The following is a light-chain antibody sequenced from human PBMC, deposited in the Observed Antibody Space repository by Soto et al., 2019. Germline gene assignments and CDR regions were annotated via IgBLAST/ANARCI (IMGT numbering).Light chain of an antibody. J-gene: IGKJ5*01. CDR3: QQYYSYPPFT. CDR2: AAS. V-gene: IGKV1-39*01. CDR1: QNINNY. Sequence: DIQMTQSPSSLSASVGDKVTITCRSSQNINNYLNWYQQKPGKAPKLLIYAASTLQSGVPSRFSGSGSGTDFTLTISCLQSEDFATYYCQQYYSYPPFTFGQGTRLEIK.